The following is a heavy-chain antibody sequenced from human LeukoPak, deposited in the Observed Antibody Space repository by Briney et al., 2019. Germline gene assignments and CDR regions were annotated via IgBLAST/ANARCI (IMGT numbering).Heavy chain of an antibody. CDR3: ASVHLNEYYAFDI. Sequence: ASVKVSCKASGYTFTGYYMHWVRQAPGQGLEWMGWINPNSGGTNYAQKFQGRGTMTRDTSISTAYMELSRLRSDDTAVYYCASVHLNEYYAFDIWGQGTMVTVSS. J-gene: IGHJ3*02. CDR2: INPNSGGT. CDR1: GYTFTGYY. V-gene: IGHV1-2*02. D-gene: IGHD6-6*01.